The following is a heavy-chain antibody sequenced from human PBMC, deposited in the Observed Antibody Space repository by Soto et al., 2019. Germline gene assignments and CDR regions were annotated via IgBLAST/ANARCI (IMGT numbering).Heavy chain of an antibody. V-gene: IGHV3-21*06. J-gene: IGHJ4*02. CDR2: ISSTTHYI. CDR1: GFTFTRYS. CDR3: ARESEDLTSNFDY. Sequence: GSLRLSCAASGFTFTRYSMNWVRQAPGKGLEWVSSISSTTHYIYYADSMRGRFTISRDNAKNAVYLEMNSLRAEDTAVYYCARESEDLTSNFDYWGQGTLVTVS.